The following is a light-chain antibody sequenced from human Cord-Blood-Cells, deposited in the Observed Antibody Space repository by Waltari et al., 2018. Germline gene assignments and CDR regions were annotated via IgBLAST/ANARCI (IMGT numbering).Light chain of an antibody. CDR2: DVG. J-gene: IGLJ1*01. Sequence: QSALTQPASVSGSPGQSITISCTGTSSDVGGYNYFTRYQQHPGKAPKLMIYDVGNRPSGVSNRFSGSKSGNTASLTISGLQAEDEADYYCSSYTSSSTNYVFGTGTKVTVL. V-gene: IGLV2-14*01. CDR3: SSYTSSSTNYV. CDR1: SSDVGGYNY.